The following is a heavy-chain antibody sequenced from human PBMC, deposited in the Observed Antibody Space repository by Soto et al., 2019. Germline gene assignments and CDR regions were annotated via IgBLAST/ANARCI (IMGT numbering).Heavy chain of an antibody. J-gene: IGHJ5*02. CDR2: ISSSSNTI. CDR3: ARDLLGYYDSSGLNWFDP. D-gene: IGHD3-22*01. CDR1: GFTFSSYS. V-gene: IGHV3-48*01. Sequence: HPGGSLRLSCAASGFTFSSYSMNWVRQAPGKGLQWISYISSSSNTIYYADSVKGRFTISRDNSKNTLYLQMNSLRAEDTAVYYCARDLLGYYDSSGLNWFDPWGQGTLVTVSS.